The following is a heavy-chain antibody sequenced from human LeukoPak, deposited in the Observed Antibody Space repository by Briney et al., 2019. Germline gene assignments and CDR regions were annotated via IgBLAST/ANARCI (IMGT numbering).Heavy chain of an antibody. J-gene: IGHJ3*02. Sequence: ASVKVSCKASGYTFTSYGMSWVRQAPGQGLEWMGLINPGGDNTDYAQNFKGRVTMSRDTSTSTVYMGLSGLRAEDTAVYYCARIRDGYNDAYDIWGQGTMVTVSS. CDR1: GYTFTSYG. D-gene: IGHD5-24*01. CDR3: ARIRDGYNDAYDI. V-gene: IGHV1-46*01. CDR2: INPGGDNT.